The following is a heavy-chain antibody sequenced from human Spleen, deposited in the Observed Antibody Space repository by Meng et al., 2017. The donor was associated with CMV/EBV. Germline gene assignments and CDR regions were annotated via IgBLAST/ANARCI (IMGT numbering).Heavy chain of an antibody. CDR3: ALRIRDFPNYFDY. V-gene: IGHV3-23*01. CDR1: GFTFSSYA. J-gene: IGHJ4*02. D-gene: IGHD2-15*01. Sequence: GGSMRLSCVASGFTFSSYAMRWVRQAAGKELEWVSSISSNGGNPYYADSVKSRFTISRDNSKNTLSLQMNSLRAEDTAIYYCALRIRDFPNYFDYWGQGPLVTVSS. CDR2: ISSNGGNP.